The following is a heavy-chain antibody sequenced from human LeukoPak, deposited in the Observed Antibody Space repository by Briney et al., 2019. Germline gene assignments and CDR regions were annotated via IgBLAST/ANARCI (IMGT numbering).Heavy chain of an antibody. Sequence: SETLSLTCTVSGGPISSYYWSWIRQPPGKGLKWIGYIYYSGSTNYNPSLKSRVTISVDTSKNQFSLKLSSVTAADPAVYYCARRGRFGTVSDYWGQGPLVTVSS. CDR3: ARRGRFGTVSDY. D-gene: IGHD3-16*01. CDR2: IYYSGST. CDR1: GGPISSYY. V-gene: IGHV4-59*08. J-gene: IGHJ4*02.